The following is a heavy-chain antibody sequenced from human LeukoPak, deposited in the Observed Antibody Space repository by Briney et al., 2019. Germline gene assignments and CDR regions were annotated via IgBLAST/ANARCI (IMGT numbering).Heavy chain of an antibody. D-gene: IGHD2-15*01. CDR3: ARLSCSDAVCTTLPYNHFDP. Sequence: PSETLSLTCTVSGGSISRRGFFWGWIRQPPLKGPEGIWSVYDDGVTYYNRSFQSRVTMSLDKSTKRFSLRLSSVTAADTDVYYCARLSCSDAVCTTLPYNHFDPWGQGTLVIVST. J-gene: IGHJ5*02. V-gene: IGHV4-39*01. CDR1: GGSISRRGFF. CDR2: VYDDGVT.